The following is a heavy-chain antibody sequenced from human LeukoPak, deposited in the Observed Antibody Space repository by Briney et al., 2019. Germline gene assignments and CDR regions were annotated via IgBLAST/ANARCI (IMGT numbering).Heavy chain of an antibody. CDR1: GFTLSDYH. V-gene: IGHV3-11*04. CDR2: ISSDGNSV. D-gene: IGHD4-17*01. J-gene: IGHJ4*02. Sequence: GGSLRLACAASGFTLSDYHMSWIRQAPGKGLEWTSYISSDGNSVYYADSVKGRFTISRDTAKNALYLQMNSLRAEDTAIYYCARGCNGLYWGQGTLVTVS. CDR3: ARGCNGLY.